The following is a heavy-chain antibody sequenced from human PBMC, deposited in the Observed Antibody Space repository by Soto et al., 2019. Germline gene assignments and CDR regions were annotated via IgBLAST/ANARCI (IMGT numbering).Heavy chain of an antibody. J-gene: IGHJ6*03. V-gene: IGHV1-69*08. D-gene: IGHD2-15*01. Sequence: QVQLVQSGAEVTKPGSSVKVSCKASGGTFSSYTISWVRQGPGQGLEWMGRIIPILGIANYAQKFQGRGTMTADKHKRTAYMEMSSMRSEHTAVYYCAIELGGVVADYYYNCYIDVWGKGTTVTVSS. CDR1: GGTFSSYT. CDR3: AIELGGVVADYYYNCYIDV. CDR2: IIPILGIA.